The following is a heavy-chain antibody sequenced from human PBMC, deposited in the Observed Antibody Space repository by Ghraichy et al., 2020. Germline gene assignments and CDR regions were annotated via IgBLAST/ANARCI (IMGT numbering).Heavy chain of an antibody. D-gene: IGHD5-18*01. J-gene: IGHJ4*02. CDR2: IKSKTDGGTT. Sequence: GESLNISCAASGFTFSNAWMNWVRQAPGKGLEWVGRIKSKTDGGTTDYAATVKGRFTISRDDSKNTLYLQMNSPKTEDTAVYYCTTLGVTWIQLWLRDYWGQGTLVTVSS. V-gene: IGHV3-15*07. CDR3: TTLGVTWIQLWLRDY. CDR1: GFTFSNAW.